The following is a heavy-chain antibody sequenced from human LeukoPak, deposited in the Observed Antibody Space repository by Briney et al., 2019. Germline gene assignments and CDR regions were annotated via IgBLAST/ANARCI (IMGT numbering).Heavy chain of an antibody. J-gene: IGHJ4*02. D-gene: IGHD1-26*01. CDR2: MNTNSGNT. CDR1: VCTFTSYD. Sequence: ASVTVSCKASVCTFTSYDINWVGQPTGQGLEGMGGMNTNSGNTGYAQKFQGRVTMTRNTSRSTAYMELSSLRSEDTAVYDCARSIRYSGSYYRYWGQGTLVTVSS. V-gene: IGHV1-8*01. CDR3: ARSIRYSGSYYRY.